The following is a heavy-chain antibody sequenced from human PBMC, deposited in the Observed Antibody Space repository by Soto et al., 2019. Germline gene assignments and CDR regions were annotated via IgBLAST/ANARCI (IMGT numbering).Heavy chain of an antibody. CDR3: ARDQGSGWYLHFDP. J-gene: IGHJ5*02. CDR1: GGSISSFY. Sequence: SETLSLTCTVSGGSISSFYWSWIRQPPGKGLEWIGYIYYSGTTNYNPSLKSRVTISIDTSKNQFSLKLSSVTAADTAVYYCARDQGSGWYLHFDPWGQGTLVTVSS. V-gene: IGHV4-59*01. D-gene: IGHD6-19*01. CDR2: IYYSGTT.